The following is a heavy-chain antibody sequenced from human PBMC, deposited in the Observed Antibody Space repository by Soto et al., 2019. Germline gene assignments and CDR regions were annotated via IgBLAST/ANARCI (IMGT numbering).Heavy chain of an antibody. D-gene: IGHD2-2*01. CDR2: ISYDGSNK. V-gene: IGHV3-30-3*01. Sequence: QVQLVESGGGMVQPGRSLRLSCAASGFTFSSYAMHWVRQAPGKGLEWVAVISYDGSNKYYADSVKSRFTISRDNSKNTLYLQMNSLRAEDTAVYYCASLDIVVVPAAIANYYGMDVWGQGTTVTVSS. J-gene: IGHJ6*02. CDR3: ASLDIVVVPAAIANYYGMDV. CDR1: GFTFSSYA.